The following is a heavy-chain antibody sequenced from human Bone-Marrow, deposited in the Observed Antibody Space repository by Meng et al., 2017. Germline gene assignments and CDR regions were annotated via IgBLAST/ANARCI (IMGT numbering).Heavy chain of an antibody. D-gene: IGHD6-6*01. CDR3: ARGLRAARPLLFGY. CDR1: GGSFSGYY. CDR2: INHSGST. J-gene: IGHJ4*02. V-gene: IGHV4-34*01. Sequence: GQLQQWGAGPLKPSETLSLACAVYGGSFSGYYWSWIRQPPGKGLEWIGEINHSGSTNYNPSLKSRVTISVDTSKNQFSLKLSSVTAADTAVYYCARGLRAARPLLFGYWGQGTLVTVSS.